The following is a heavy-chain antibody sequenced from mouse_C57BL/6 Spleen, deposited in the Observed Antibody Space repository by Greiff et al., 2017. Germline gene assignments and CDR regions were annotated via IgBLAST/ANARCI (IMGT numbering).Heavy chain of an antibody. V-gene: IGHV5-4*01. Sequence: DVKLVESGGGLVKPGGSLKLSCAASGFTFSSYAMSWVRQTPEKRLEWVATISDGGSYTYYPDNVKGRFTISRDNAKNNLYLQMSHLKSEDTAMYYCAREAAQATYFDYWGQGTTLTVSS. CDR3: AREAAQATYFDY. D-gene: IGHD3-2*02. CDR2: ISDGGSYT. CDR1: GFTFSSYA. J-gene: IGHJ2*01.